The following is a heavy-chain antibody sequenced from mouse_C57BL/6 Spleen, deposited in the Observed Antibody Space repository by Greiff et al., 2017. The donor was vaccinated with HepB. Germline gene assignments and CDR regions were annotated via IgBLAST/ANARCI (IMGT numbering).Heavy chain of an antibody. J-gene: IGHJ4*01. CDR1: GYTFTDHS. Sequence: QVQLQQSDAELVKPGASVKISCKVSGYTFTDHSIHWMKQRPEQGLEWIGYIYPRDGSTKYNEKFKGKATLTADKSSSTAYMQLNSLTSEDSAVYFCARGGCYYTYYYAMDYWGQGTSVTVSS. D-gene: IGHD2-3*01. CDR2: IYPRDGST. CDR3: ARGGCYYTYYYAMDY. V-gene: IGHV1-78*01.